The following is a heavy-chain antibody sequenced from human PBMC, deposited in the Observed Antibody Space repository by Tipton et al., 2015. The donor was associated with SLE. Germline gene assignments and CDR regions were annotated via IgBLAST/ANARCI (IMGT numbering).Heavy chain of an antibody. J-gene: IGHJ1*01. V-gene: IGHV4-39*07. Sequence: TLSLTCTVSGDSISSSPYFWGWIRQPPGKGLEWIGNIFYSGNTYYNPSLKSRVSFSIDTSENQLSLKLTFVTAADTAVYYCARARHGGAEYFEHWGQGTLVTVSS. CDR1: GDSISSSPYF. CDR3: ARARHGGAEYFEH. D-gene: IGHD3-3*01. CDR2: IFYSGNT.